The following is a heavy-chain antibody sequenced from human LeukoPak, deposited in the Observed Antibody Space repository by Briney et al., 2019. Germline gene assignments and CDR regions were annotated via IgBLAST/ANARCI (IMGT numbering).Heavy chain of an antibody. D-gene: IGHD6-13*01. CDR1: AFTFSSYA. J-gene: IGHJ6*03. V-gene: IGHV3-7*01. CDR3: ARDPPPPRIAAAASSGENYYYYMDV. CDR2: IKQDGSEK. Sequence: GGSLRLSCAASAFTFSSYAMSWVRQAPGKGLEWVANIKQDGSEKYYVDSVKGRFTISRDNAKNSLYLQMNSLRAEDTAVYYCARDPPPPRIAAAASSGENYYYYMDVWGKGTTVTVSS.